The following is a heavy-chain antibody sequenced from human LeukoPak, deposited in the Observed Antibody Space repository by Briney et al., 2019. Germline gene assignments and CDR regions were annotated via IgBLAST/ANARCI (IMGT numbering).Heavy chain of an antibody. D-gene: IGHD3-10*01. Sequence: NPSETLSLTCTVSGDSISNYYWSWIRQPAGKGLEWIGRIYTSGSTNYNPSLKSRVTMSVDTSKNQFSLKLSSVTAADTAVYYCARVSLVRGAPDYYFDYWGQGTLVTVSS. CDR1: GDSISNYY. V-gene: IGHV4-4*07. J-gene: IGHJ4*02. CDR3: ARVSLVRGAPDYYFDY. CDR2: IYTSGST.